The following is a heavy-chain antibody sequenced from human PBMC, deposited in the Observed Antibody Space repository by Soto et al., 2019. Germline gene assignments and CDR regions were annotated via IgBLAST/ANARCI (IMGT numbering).Heavy chain of an antibody. D-gene: IGHD3-22*01. J-gene: IGHJ4*02. Sequence: QVQLVQSGPEVKNPGAPVKVSCKASGYKFTNFGIAWIRQAPGQGLEWMGRISVYNGDTTFAQNFQDRVTLTTDTSTSTAYMELRSLRSDDTAVYYCARAEYYYDSSGYYLLFYFDYWGQGTLVTVSS. CDR3: ARAEYYYDSSGYYLLFYFDY. CDR1: GYKFTNFG. CDR2: ISVYNGDT. V-gene: IGHV1-18*01.